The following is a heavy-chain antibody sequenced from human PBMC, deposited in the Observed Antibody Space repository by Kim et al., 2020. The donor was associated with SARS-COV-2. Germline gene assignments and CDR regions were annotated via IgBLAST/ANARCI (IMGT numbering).Heavy chain of an antibody. Sequence: GGSLRLSCAASGFTFSSYWMHWVRQAPGMGLVWVSRINSDGSRTSYADSVKGRFTISSDNAKNTLYLQMNSLRAEDTAVYYCARGVSIFGVVIYYYYGMDVWGQGTRVTVSS. CDR3: ARGVSIFGVVIYYYYGMDV. CDR1: GFTFSSYW. CDR2: INSDGSRT. J-gene: IGHJ6*02. V-gene: IGHV3-74*01. D-gene: IGHD3-3*01.